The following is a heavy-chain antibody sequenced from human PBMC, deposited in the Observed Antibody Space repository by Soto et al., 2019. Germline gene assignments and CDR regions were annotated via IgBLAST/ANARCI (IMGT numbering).Heavy chain of an antibody. Sequence: QVQLVQSGAEVKETGSPVKVSCKSSGYIFKNYAVTWLRQAPGQGLEWMGGIIPVFGTPDYSQKFRGRVTITADESTSTVDMELRSLTSEDTAVYYCARHLYDYVWGSYRHWGQGTLVTVSS. CDR3: ARHLYDYVWGSYRH. CDR1: GYIFKNYA. CDR2: IIPVFGTP. V-gene: IGHV1-69*01. D-gene: IGHD3-16*02. J-gene: IGHJ4*02.